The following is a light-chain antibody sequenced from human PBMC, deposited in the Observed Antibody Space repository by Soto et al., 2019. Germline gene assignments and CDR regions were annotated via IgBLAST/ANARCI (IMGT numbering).Light chain of an antibody. V-gene: IGKV3-15*01. CDR1: QSVSSN. CDR3: QQYHNWPPHT. J-gene: IGKJ2*01. Sequence: ETVMTQSPATLSVSPGERATLSCRASQSVSSNLAWYQQKPGQAPRLLIYGASTKATGIPARFSGSGSGTEVTLTISSLQSEDFAVYYCQQYHNWPPHTFGQGTKLDIK. CDR2: GAS.